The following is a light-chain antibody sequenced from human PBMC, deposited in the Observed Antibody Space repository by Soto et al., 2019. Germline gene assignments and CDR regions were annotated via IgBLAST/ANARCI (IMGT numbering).Light chain of an antibody. Sequence: QSVLTQPASVSGSPGQSITISCTGTRSDVGSYNLVSWYQQHPGKAPKLIIYEGSKRPSGVSNRFSGSKSGNTASLTISGLQAEDEADYYCCSYAGSSTVFGGGTKQTVL. J-gene: IGLJ2*01. CDR2: EGS. CDR1: RSDVGSYNL. CDR3: CSYAGSSTV. V-gene: IGLV2-23*01.